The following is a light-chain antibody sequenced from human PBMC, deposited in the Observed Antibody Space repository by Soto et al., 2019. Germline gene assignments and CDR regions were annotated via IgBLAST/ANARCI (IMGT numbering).Light chain of an antibody. CDR2: DVS. V-gene: IGLV2-11*01. CDR3: CSYAGSNYV. Sequence: QSVLTQPRSVSGSPGQSVTIFCTGTSSDVGSYNYVSWYQQHPGKAPKLMIYDVSKRPSGVPDRFSGSKSGNTASLTIFGLQAEYEADYYCCSYAGSNYVFGTGTKVTVL. CDR1: SSDVGSYNY. J-gene: IGLJ1*01.